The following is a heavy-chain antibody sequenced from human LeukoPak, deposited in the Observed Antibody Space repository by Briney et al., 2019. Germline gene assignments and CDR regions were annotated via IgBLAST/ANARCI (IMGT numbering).Heavy chain of an antibody. V-gene: IGHV3-64*01. D-gene: IGHD3-22*01. CDR2: IISIGGST. CDR3: ARGMGPYYDSSGFLFDY. J-gene: IGHJ4*02. CDR1: GFTFSSYA. Sequence: GGSLRLSCAASGFTFSSYAMHWVRQAPGKGLEYVSAIISIGGSTYHANSVKGRFTISRDNSKNTLYLQMGSLRAEDMAVYYCARGMGPYYDSSGFLFDYWGQGTLVTVSS.